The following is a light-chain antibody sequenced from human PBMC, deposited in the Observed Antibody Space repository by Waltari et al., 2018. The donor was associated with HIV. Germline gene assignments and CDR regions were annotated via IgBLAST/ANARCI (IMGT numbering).Light chain of an antibody. CDR1: QNITTY. Sequence: DIQMTQSPSSLSASVGDRVTITCRASQNITTYLNWYQQKPGKAPNLLIYAASSLQSGVPSRVSGSGSGTDFTLAISSLQSEDFATYYCQQSYSTPRTFGQGTRVDTK. CDR3: QQSYSTPRT. V-gene: IGKV1-39*01. J-gene: IGKJ1*01. CDR2: AAS.